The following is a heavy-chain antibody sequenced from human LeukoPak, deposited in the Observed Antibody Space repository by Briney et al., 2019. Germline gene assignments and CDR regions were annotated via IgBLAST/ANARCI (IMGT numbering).Heavy chain of an antibody. J-gene: IGHJ4*02. Sequence: PVGSLRLSCAVSGFTFSSYAMSWVRQAPGKGLEWVSTLRGSGGNTYYAASVNGRITISRDNSKNTLYLQMNSLRAEDTAVYHCANGSYYYDSADYFDYWGQGTLVTVSS. V-gene: IGHV3-23*01. D-gene: IGHD3-22*01. CDR3: ANGSYYYDSADYFDY. CDR2: LRGSGGNT. CDR1: GFTFSSYA.